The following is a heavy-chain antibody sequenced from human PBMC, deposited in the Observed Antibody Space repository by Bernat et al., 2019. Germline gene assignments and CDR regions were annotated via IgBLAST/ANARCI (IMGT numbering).Heavy chain of an antibody. J-gene: IGHJ4*02. CDR1: GFTFSNYG. CDR2: IQYDGGNK. D-gene: IGHD6-13*01. CDR3: AKDPGYSSSWYSDY. Sequence: QVQLVESGGGVVQPGGSLRLSCAASGFTFSNYGMHWVRQAPGKGLEWVAFIQYDGGNKYYADSVKGRFTISRDNSKNTLYLQMNSLRAEDTAVYYCAKDPGYSSSWYSDYWGQGTLVTVSS. V-gene: IGHV3-30*02.